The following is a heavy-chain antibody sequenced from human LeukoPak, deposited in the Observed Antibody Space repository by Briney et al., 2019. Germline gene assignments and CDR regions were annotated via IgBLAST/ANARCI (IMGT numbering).Heavy chain of an antibody. V-gene: IGHV1-46*04. J-gene: IGHJ5*02. Sequence: GASVKVSCKASGHISSTSLIHWVRAAPGQGPVWMGLISPRDGSTLYARNLQGRVTMTRDTSTSTVYMELNSLRSDYTAVYYCARDLYGSGSYYPQLLHWFDPWGQGTLVTVSS. D-gene: IGHD3-10*01. CDR3: ARDLYGSGSYYPQLLHWFDP. CDR2: ISPRDGST. CDR1: GHISSTSL.